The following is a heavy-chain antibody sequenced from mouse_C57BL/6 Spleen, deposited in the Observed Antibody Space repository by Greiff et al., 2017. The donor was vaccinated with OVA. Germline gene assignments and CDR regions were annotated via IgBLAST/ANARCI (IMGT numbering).Heavy chain of an antibody. CDR2: IYPGGGYT. CDR1: GYTFTNYW. CDR3: ARAGSSYTFYFDY. D-gene: IGHD1-1*01. Sequence: VQLQESGAELVRPGTSVKMSCKASGYTFTNYWIGWAKQRPGHGLEWIGDIYPGGGYTNYNEKFKGKATLTADKSSSTAYMQFSSLTSEDSAIYYCARAGSSYTFYFDYWGQGTTLTVYS. V-gene: IGHV1-63*01. J-gene: IGHJ2*01.